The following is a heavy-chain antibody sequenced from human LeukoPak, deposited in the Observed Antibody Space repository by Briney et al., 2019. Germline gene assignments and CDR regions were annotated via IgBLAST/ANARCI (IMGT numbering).Heavy chain of an antibody. Sequence: GESLKISCKGSGYSFTSYWIAWVRQMPGKGLQWMGIIYPDDSDTRYSPSFQGQVTISADKSISTAYLQWSSLKASDTAMYYCVRPLTTSYDAFDIWGQGTMVTVSS. J-gene: IGHJ3*02. CDR2: IYPDDSDT. CDR1: GYSFTSYW. D-gene: IGHD2/OR15-2a*01. V-gene: IGHV5-51*01. CDR3: VRPLTTSYDAFDI.